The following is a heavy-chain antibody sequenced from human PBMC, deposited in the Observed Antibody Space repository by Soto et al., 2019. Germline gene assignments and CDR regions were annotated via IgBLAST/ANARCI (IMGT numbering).Heavy chain of an antibody. CDR2: ISAYNGNT. J-gene: IGHJ5*02. CDR1: CYTFTSYG. V-gene: IGHV1-18*01. CDR3: AREGAAHLRSWFDP. Sequence: SVKVSCKASCYTFTSYGISWVRQAPGQGLEWMGWISAYNGNTNYAQKLQGRVTMTTDTSTSTAYMELRSLRSDDTAVYYCAREGAAHLRSWFDPWGQGTLVTVSS. D-gene: IGHD6-6*01.